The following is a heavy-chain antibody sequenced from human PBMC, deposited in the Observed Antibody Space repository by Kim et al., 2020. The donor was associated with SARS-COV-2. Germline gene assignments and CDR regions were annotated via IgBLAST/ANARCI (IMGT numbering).Heavy chain of an antibody. CDR3: AKNVHITSVTCLWYFVL. D-gene: IGHD2-2*01. V-gene: IGHV3-23*01. J-gene: IGHJ2*01. CDR1: RFTFSSSA. Sequence: GGSLRLSCVASRFTFSSSAMTWVRQAPGKGLEWVSTIFGSGHGTYYADSVKGQFVVSRDNSTNTLYLQMNNPRGDDTAIYYCAKNVHITSVTCLWYFVLWRRGSSVTVSS. CDR2: IFGSGHGT.